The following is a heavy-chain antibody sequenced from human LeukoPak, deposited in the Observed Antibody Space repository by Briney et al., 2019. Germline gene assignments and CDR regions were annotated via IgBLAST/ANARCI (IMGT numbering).Heavy chain of an antibody. J-gene: IGHJ4*02. CDR2: IRYDGSNK. CDR1: GFTFSSYG. Sequence: GGSLRLSCAASGFTFSSYGMHWVRQAPGKGLEWVAFIRYDGSNKYYADSVKGRFTIYRDNSKNTLYLQMNSLRAEDTAVYYCAKDSLGYCSSTSCYDFDYWGQGTLVTVSS. D-gene: IGHD2-2*01. V-gene: IGHV3-30*02. CDR3: AKDSLGYCSSTSCYDFDY.